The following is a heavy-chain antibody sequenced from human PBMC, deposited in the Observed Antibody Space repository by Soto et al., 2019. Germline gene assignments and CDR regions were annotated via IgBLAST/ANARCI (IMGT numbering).Heavy chain of an antibody. Sequence: SGTLSLPCTVSGGSLSSYYRSWIRQPPGEGLGWNGDIYYSGSTNYNPSLKSRVAISVDTSKNQFSLKLSSVTAADTAVYYCARGDIVVVPAAMPQYYYYYYYMDVWGKGTTVTVSS. D-gene: IGHD2-2*01. V-gene: IGHV4-59*08. CDR1: GGSLSSYY. CDR3: ARGDIVVVPAAMPQYYYYYYYMDV. J-gene: IGHJ6*03. CDR2: IYYSGST.